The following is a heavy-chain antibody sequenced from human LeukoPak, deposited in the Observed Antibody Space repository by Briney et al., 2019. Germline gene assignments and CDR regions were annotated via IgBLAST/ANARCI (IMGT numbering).Heavy chain of an antibody. CDR1: GGSISSSSYY. J-gene: IGHJ6*04. V-gene: IGHV4-39*01. Sequence: SETLSLTCTVSGGSISSSSYYWGWVRQPPGKGLEWIGSVSVYYGGSSYYKASLKSRVSISFDTSNNQFSLNPRSVSASDTGVYYCARIVTVFGGVPESYYLDVWGKGTTVTVSS. CDR2: VSVYYGGSS. D-gene: IGHD3-3*01. CDR3: ARIVTVFGGVPESYYLDV.